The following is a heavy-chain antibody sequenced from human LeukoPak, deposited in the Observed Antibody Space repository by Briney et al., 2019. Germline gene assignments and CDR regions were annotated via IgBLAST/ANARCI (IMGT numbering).Heavy chain of an antibody. CDR2: IRYDGSSK. V-gene: IGHV3-30*02. CDR1: GFTFNRNG. Sequence: PGGSLRLSCAASGFTFNRNGMHWVRQAPGKGLEWVAFIRYDGSSKDYADSVKGRFTISRDNSKNTVYLQMNSLRVEDTAVYYCSKDAWGSSPGYLDYWGQGTLVTVSS. J-gene: IGHJ4*02. CDR3: SKDAWGSSPGYLDY. D-gene: IGHD6-13*01.